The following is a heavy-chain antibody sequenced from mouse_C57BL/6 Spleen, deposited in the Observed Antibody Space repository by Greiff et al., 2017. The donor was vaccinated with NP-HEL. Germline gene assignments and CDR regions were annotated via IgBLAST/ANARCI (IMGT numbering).Heavy chain of an antibody. D-gene: IGHD2-1*01. J-gene: IGHJ3*01. V-gene: IGHV5-17*01. CDR2: ISSGSSTI. CDR1: GFTFSDYG. Sequence: EVQLQQSGGGLVKPGGSLKLSCAASGFTFSDYGMHWVRQAPEKGLEWVAYISSGSSTIYYADTVKGRFTISRDNAKNTLFLQMTSLRSEDTAMYYCANLLKAYWGQGTLVTVSA. CDR3: ANLLKAY.